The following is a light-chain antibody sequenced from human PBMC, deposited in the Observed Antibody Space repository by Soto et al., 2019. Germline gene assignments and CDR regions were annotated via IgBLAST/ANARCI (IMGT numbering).Light chain of an antibody. Sequence: QSLLTQPPSVSAAPGQKVTISCARSSSNIENNYVSWYQQLPGTAPKLLIYDNNKRPSGIPDRFSGSKSGTSATLGITGLQTGDEADYYCGTWDSSLSAYVFGTGTKVTVL. J-gene: IGLJ1*01. CDR1: SSNIENNY. CDR2: DNN. V-gene: IGLV1-51*01. CDR3: GTWDSSLSAYV.